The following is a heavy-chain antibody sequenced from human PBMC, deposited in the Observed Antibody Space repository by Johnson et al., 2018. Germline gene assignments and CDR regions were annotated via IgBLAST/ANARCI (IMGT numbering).Heavy chain of an antibody. CDR2: INHSGST. J-gene: IGHJ6*03. V-gene: IGHV4-34*01. D-gene: IGHD6-13*01. CDR1: GGSFSGYY. CDR3: ARGNQQLVPMDV. Sequence: QVQLQQWGAGLLKPSETLSLTCAVYGGSFSGYYWSWIRQPPGKGLEWIGEINHSGSTNYNPSLKSRVTISVDTSKNQFSLKLMSVTARDTAVYCCARGNQQLVPMDVWGKGTTVTVTS.